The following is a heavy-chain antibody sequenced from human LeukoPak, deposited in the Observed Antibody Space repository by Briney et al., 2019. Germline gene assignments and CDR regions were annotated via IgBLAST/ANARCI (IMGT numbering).Heavy chain of an antibody. D-gene: IGHD3-3*01. V-gene: IGHV3-74*01. Sequence: PGGSLRLSCAASGFTFSTSLMHWVRQVPGKGLVWVSRINSDGRSTDYADSVKGRFTISRDNTKNTLYLQMNSLRAEDTAVYYCAHTVWSGNYFDYWGQGTLVTVSS. CDR3: AHTVWSGNYFDY. CDR1: GFTFSTSL. J-gene: IGHJ4*02. CDR2: INSDGRST.